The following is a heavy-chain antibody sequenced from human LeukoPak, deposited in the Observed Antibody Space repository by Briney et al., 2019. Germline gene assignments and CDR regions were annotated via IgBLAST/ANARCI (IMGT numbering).Heavy chain of an antibody. CDR2: IYGGGST. CDR1: GSTVSNNY. D-gene: IGHD2-2*02. Sequence: GGSLRLSCAASGSTVSNNYMTWVRQAPGKGLEWVSVIYGGGSTYYADSVKGRFTISRDNSKNTLYLQMDSLRTEDTAVYYCARGKPATAIRPYFDYWGQGTLVTVSS. J-gene: IGHJ4*02. CDR3: ARGKPATAIRPYFDY. V-gene: IGHV3-66*01.